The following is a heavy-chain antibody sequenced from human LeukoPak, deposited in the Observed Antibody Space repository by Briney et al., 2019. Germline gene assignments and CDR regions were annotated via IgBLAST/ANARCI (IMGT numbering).Heavy chain of an antibody. Sequence: ASVKVSCKTSGYTFTGYHVHWVRQAPGQGLEWMGWFNANSGGTKYAQKLQGRVTMTRDTSIGTDYMELTSLISDDTAVYYCARDPYDGNYYFDYWGQGTLVTVAS. J-gene: IGHJ4*02. CDR1: GYTFTGYH. CDR3: ARDPYDGNYYFDY. CDR2: FNANSGGT. V-gene: IGHV1-2*02. D-gene: IGHD3-3*01.